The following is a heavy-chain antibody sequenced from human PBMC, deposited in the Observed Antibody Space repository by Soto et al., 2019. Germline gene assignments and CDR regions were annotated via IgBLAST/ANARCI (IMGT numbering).Heavy chain of an antibody. Sequence: QVQLVESGGGVVQPGRALRLSWAASGFTFNSYAMHWVRQAPGKRLDWVAVISYDESNKYYADSVKGRFTISRDNSKNTLYLQMNSLRAEDTAVYYCARDKEYSSGWYEMDYWGQGTLVTVSS. D-gene: IGHD6-19*01. CDR3: ARDKEYSSGWYEMDY. V-gene: IGHV3-30-3*01. CDR1: GFTFNSYA. J-gene: IGHJ4*02. CDR2: ISYDESNK.